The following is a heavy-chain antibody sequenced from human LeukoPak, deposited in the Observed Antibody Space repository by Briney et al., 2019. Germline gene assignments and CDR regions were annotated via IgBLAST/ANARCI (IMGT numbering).Heavy chain of an antibody. CDR3: ARVHLRYYDILTGYFPDAFDI. CDR2: IYYSGST. Sequence: SQTLSLTCTVSGGSISSYYWSWIRQPPGKGLEWIGYIYYSGSTNYNPSLKSRVTISVDTSKNQFSLKLSSVTAADTAVYYCARVHLRYYDILTGYFPDAFDIWGQGTMVTVSS. CDR1: GGSISSYY. V-gene: IGHV4-59*01. D-gene: IGHD3-9*01. J-gene: IGHJ3*02.